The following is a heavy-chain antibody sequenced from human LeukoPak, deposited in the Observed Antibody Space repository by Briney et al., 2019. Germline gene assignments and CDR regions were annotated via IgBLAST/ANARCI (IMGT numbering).Heavy chain of an antibody. V-gene: IGHV3-66*01. J-gene: IGHJ3*02. CDR2: IYSGGST. CDR3: ARAQETTSDFDAFDI. D-gene: IGHD1-7*01. Sequence: GGSLRLSCAASGFTVSSNYMSWVRQAPGKGLDWVSVIYSGGSTYYAGSVKGRFTISRANSKNTLYLQMNSLRAEDTAVYYCARAQETTSDFDAFDIWGQGTMVTVSS. CDR1: GFTVSSNY.